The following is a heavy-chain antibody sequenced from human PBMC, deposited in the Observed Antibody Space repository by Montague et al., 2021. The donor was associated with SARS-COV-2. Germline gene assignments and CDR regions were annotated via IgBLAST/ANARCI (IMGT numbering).Heavy chain of an antibody. CDR1: GFTFSRHA. CDR2: LSHNEIGN. D-gene: IGHD4-11*01. J-gene: IGHJ4*02. V-gene: IGHV3-30*03. CDR3: ARGPYNSALSSDDYHNL. Sequence: SLRLSCAASGFTFSRHAMHWLRQAPGKGLEWVAVLSHNEIGNIYXXSLRVRFTISRDNSANTLYLQMDSLRGDDTAVYYCARGPYNSALSSDDYHNLWGQGTLVTVSS.